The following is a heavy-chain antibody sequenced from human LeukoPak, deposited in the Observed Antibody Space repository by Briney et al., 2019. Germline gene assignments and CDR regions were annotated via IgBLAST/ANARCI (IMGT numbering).Heavy chain of an antibody. CDR2: IWYEGNNK. V-gene: IGHV3-33*06. D-gene: IGHD5-24*01. CDR1: GFTYNSYD. Sequence: PGGSLRLSCAASGFTYNSYDMHWVRQAPGKGLEWVALIWYEGNNKHYQDSVKGRFTISRDNSKNKLYVQMNSLRVEDTAVYYCAKPPYGRDVYNSFDYWGQGTPVTVSS. J-gene: IGHJ4*02. CDR3: AKPPYGRDVYNSFDY.